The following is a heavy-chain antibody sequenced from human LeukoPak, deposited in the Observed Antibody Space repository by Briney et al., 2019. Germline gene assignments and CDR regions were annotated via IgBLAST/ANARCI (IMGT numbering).Heavy chain of an antibody. Sequence: SETLSLTCTVSGGSISGYCWSWIRQPAGKGLEWIGRIYTSGSTNYNPSLKSRVTMSVDTSKNQFSLKLSSVTAADTAVYYCAREMTDSGYDWGGYYYYYMDVWGKGTTVTVSS. J-gene: IGHJ6*03. CDR3: AREMTDSGYDWGGYYYYYMDV. CDR2: IYTSGST. D-gene: IGHD5-12*01. V-gene: IGHV4-4*07. CDR1: GGSISGYC.